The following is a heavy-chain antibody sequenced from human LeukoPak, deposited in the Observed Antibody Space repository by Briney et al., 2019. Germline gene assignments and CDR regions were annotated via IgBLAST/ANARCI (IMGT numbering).Heavy chain of an antibody. CDR3: ARDPSTTVTTSSNWFDP. CDR1: GYTFTGYY. V-gene: IGHV1-2*06. Sequence: GASVKVSCKASGYTFTGYYMHWVRQAPGQGLEWMGRINPNSGGTNYAQKFQGRVTMTRDTSISTAYVELSRLRSDDTAVYYCARDPSTTVTTSSNWFDPWGQGTLVTVSS. D-gene: IGHD4-11*01. CDR2: INPNSGGT. J-gene: IGHJ5*02.